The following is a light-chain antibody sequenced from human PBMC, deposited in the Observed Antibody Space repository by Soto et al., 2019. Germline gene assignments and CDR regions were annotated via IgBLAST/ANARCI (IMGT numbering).Light chain of an antibody. V-gene: IGLV2-23*02. Sequence: QSALTQPASVSGSPGQSITISCTGTSSDVGGQNAVSWYQQHPGKAPKFMIYDVSKRPSGVSSRFSGSKSGNTASLTISGLQAEDEAEYYCCSYAGSSTVVFGGGTKVTVL. J-gene: IGLJ2*01. CDR1: SSDVGGQNA. CDR3: CSYAGSSTVV. CDR2: DVS.